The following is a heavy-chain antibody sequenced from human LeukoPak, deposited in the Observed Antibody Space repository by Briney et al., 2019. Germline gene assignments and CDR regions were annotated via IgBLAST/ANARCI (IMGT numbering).Heavy chain of an antibody. J-gene: IGHJ5*02. CDR3: ARTLLWFGELSGSWFDP. V-gene: IGHV4-4*07. CDR2: IYTSGST. Sequence: SETLSLTRTVSGGSISSYYWSWIRQPAGKGLEWIGRIYTSGSTNYNPSLKSRVTMSVDTSKNQFSLKLSSVTAADTAVYYCARTLLWFGELSGSWFDPWGQGTLVTVSS. D-gene: IGHD3-10*01. CDR1: GGSISSYY.